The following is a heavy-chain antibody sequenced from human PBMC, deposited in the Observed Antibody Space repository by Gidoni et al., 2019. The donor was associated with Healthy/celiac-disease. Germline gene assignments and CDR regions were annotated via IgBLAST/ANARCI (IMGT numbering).Heavy chain of an antibody. Sequence: QLQLQESGPGLLKASGTLCLTCTVSGGSISRSSYYLRWLRQPPGKGLEWIGSIYYSGSTYYNPSLKSRVTISVDTSKNQFSLKLSYVTAADTAVYYGARHRRIMITFGGVIVTPTHFDYWGQGTLVTVSS. D-gene: IGHD3-16*02. CDR3: ARHRRIMITFGGVIVTPTHFDY. CDR1: GGSISRSSYY. V-gene: IGHV4-39*01. J-gene: IGHJ4*02. CDR2: IYYSGST.